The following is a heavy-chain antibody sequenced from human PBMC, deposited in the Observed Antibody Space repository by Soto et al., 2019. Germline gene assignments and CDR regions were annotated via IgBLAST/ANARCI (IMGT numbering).Heavy chain of an antibody. Sequence: GGSLRLSCAASGFTVSSNYMSWVRQAPGKGLEWVSVIYSGGSTYYADSVKGRFTISRHNSKNTLYLQMNSLRAEDTAVYYCARGLVHAYGSGFDIWGQGTMVTVSS. J-gene: IGHJ3*02. CDR1: GFTVSSNY. CDR2: IYSGGST. D-gene: IGHD4-17*01. CDR3: ARGLVHAYGSGFDI. V-gene: IGHV3-53*04.